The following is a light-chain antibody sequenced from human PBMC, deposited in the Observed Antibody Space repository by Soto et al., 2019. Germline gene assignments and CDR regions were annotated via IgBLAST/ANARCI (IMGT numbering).Light chain of an antibody. CDR2: TAS. V-gene: IGKV1-6*01. J-gene: IGKJ1*01. Sequence: IQMTQSPLSLSASVGDRVIITCRASRAVGNDLGWYQQKPGKAPKLLIFTASTLHSGVPSRFIGSGSGTVFTLTISSLHPEDFATYFCLQDYNLPRTFGQGTTVES. CDR3: LQDYNLPRT. CDR1: RAVGND.